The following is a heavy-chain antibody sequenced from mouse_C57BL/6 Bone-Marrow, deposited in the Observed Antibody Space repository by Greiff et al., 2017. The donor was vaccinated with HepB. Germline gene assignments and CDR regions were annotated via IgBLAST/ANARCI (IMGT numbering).Heavy chain of an antibody. Sequence: QVQLKESGPELVKPGASVKISCKASGYAFSSSWMNWVKQRPGKGLEWIGRIYPGDGDTNYNGKFKGKATLTADKSSSTAYMQLSSLTSEDSAVYCCGRRLLHYYYAMDYWGQGTSVTVSS. J-gene: IGHJ4*01. D-gene: IGHD2-3*01. CDR3: GRRLLHYYYAMDY. V-gene: IGHV1-82*01. CDR1: GYAFSSSW. CDR2: IYPGDGDT.